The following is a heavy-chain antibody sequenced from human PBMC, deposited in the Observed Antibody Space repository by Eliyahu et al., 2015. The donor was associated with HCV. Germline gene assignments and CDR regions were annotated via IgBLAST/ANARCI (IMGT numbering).Heavy chain of an antibody. CDR3: AKARLRRDGYNPDY. J-gene: IGHJ4*02. CDR1: GFTFSSYA. D-gene: IGHD5-24*01. CDR2: ISGSGGST. Sequence: EVQLLESGGGLVQPGGSLRLSCAASGFTFSSYAMSWVRQAPGXGLEWVXAISGSGGSTYYADSVKGRFTISRDNSKNTLYLQMNSLRAEDTAVYYCAKARLRRDGYNPDYWGQGTLVTVSS. V-gene: IGHV3-23*01.